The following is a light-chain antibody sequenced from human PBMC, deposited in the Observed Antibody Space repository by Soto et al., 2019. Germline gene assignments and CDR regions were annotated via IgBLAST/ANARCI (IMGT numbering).Light chain of an antibody. CDR1: QSISSW. J-gene: IGKJ2*01. CDR2: DAS. V-gene: IGKV1-5*01. Sequence: DIQMTQSPSTLSASVGDRVTITCRASQSISSWLAWYQQKPGKAPKVLIYDASSLESGVPSRFSGSGSGTDFTLTISSLQHDYSATYYCQQYGSYSSFTFGQGTKLEIK. CDR3: QQYGSYSSFT.